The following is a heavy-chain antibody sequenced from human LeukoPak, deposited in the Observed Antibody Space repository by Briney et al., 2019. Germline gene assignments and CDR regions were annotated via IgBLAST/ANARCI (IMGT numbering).Heavy chain of an antibody. CDR2: MNPNSGNT. CDR3: ARVSVVVPAANDYYYYYYMDV. Sequence: ASVKVSCKASGYTFTSYDINWVRQATGQGLEWMGWMNPNSGNTGYAQKFQGRVTMTRNTSISTAYMELSSLRSEDTAVYYCARVSVVVPAANDYYYYYYMDVWGKGTAVTVSS. J-gene: IGHJ6*03. CDR1: GYTFTSYD. V-gene: IGHV1-8*01. D-gene: IGHD2-2*01.